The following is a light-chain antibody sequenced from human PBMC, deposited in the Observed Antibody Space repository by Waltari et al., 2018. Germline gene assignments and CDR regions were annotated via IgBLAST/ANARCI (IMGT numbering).Light chain of an antibody. CDR3: QQYSDYSIT. Sequence: DIQMTQSPSTLSASVGDSVTLTGRASQSISTWLAWYQQRPGKAPKVLIYKASNLESGVPSRFSGSGSGTEFTLTISSLQPDDVATYYCQQYSDYSITFGQGTRLEIK. J-gene: IGKJ5*01. CDR1: QSISTW. V-gene: IGKV1-5*03. CDR2: KAS.